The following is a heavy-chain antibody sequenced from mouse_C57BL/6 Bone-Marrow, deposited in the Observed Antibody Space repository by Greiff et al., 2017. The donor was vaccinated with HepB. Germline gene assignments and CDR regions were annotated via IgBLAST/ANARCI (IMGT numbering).Heavy chain of an antibody. CDR2: INPGSGGT. D-gene: IGHD1-1*01. J-gene: IGHJ1*03. Sequence: QVQLQQSGAELVRPGTSVKVSCKASGHAFTNYLIEWVKQRPGQGLEWIGVINPGSGGTNYNEKFKGKATLTADKSSSTAYMQLSSLTSEDSAVYFCARWHYYGSSYGYFDVWGTGTTVTVSS. V-gene: IGHV1-54*01. CDR3: ARWHYYGSSYGYFDV. CDR1: GHAFTNYL.